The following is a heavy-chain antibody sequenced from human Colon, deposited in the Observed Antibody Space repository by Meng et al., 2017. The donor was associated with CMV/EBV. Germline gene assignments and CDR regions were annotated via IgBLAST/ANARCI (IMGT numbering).Heavy chain of an antibody. V-gene: IGHV3-20*04. J-gene: IGHJ6*02. D-gene: IGHD1-14*01. CDR2: INWNGGSK. CDR1: GFTFDDYG. Sequence: GESLKISCAASGFTFDDYGMSWVRQAPGKGLEWVSGINWNGGSKGYADSVKGRFTISRDNAKNSLYLQMNSLRAEDTALYYCARDCNHDQYYYGMDVWGQGTTVTVSS. CDR3: ARDCNHDQYYYGMDV.